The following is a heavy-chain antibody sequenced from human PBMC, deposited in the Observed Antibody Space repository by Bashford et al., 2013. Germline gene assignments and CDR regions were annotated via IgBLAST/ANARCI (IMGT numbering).Heavy chain of an antibody. Sequence: SETLSLTCTVSGGSISSYYWGWIRQPPGKGLEWIGSIHYSGSTYYNPSLKSRVTISVDTSKNQLSLKLSSVTAADTAVYYCARPYLEYSRSYYFDYWGQGTLVTVSS. CDR1: GGSISSYY. CDR2: IHYSGST. V-gene: IGHV4-39*01. CDR3: ARPYLEYSRSYYFDY. D-gene: IGHD6-6*01. J-gene: IGHJ4*02.